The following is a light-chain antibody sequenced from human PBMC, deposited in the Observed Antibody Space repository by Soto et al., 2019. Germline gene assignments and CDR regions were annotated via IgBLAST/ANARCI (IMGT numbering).Light chain of an antibody. CDR3: QQLSTYPRT. Sequence: IQVTQSPSSLSASVGDRVTITCRASQGISSYLAWYQQKPGKAPKLLIYAASTLQSGVPSRFSGSGSGTDFTLTISSLQPEDFATYYCQQLSTYPRTFGQGTKLDI. J-gene: IGKJ2*01. CDR2: AAS. V-gene: IGKV1-9*01. CDR1: QGISSY.